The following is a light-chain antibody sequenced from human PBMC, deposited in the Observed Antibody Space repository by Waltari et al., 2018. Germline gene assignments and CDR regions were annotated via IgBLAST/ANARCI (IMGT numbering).Light chain of an antibody. J-gene: IGLJ2*01. CDR3: CSYADSGTVI. CDR1: SSDVGSFNL. V-gene: IGLV2-23*02. Sequence: QSALTQPASVSGSPGQSITISCTGTSSDVGSFNLVSWYQQHPGKATQLIIYEVTQRPSGGSNRFSGSKSGYTASLTISGLQAEDEADYYCCSYADSGTVIFGGGTKVTVL. CDR2: EVT.